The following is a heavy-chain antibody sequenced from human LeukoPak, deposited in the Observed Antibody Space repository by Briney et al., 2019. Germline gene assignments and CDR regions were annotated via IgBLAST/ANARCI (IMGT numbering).Heavy chain of an antibody. CDR3: TRESGAFSPFGF. V-gene: IGHV4-4*02. CDR1: GGSITTTNW. Sequence: SETLSLTCAVPGGSITTTNWWSWVRQPPGKGLEWIGEVHLSGATNYNPSLESRVSMSIDKSKNHLSLEVTSVTAADTAIYYCTRESGAFSPFGFWGQGTLLTVSS. J-gene: IGHJ4*02. CDR2: VHLSGAT. D-gene: IGHD1-26*01.